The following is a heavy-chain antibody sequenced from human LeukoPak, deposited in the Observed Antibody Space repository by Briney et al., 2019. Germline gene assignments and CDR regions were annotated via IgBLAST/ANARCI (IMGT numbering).Heavy chain of an antibody. CDR3: GREEGNAFDI. D-gene: IGHD3-10*01. V-gene: IGHV1-46*01. CDR2: INPSGGST. Sequence: ASVKVSCKASGYTFTNYYMHWVRQAPGQGLEWMGLINPSGGSTSYAQKFQGRVTMTRDTSTSTVYMELSSLRSEDTAVYYCGREEGNAFDIWGRGTMVTVFS. CDR1: GYTFTNYY. J-gene: IGHJ3*02.